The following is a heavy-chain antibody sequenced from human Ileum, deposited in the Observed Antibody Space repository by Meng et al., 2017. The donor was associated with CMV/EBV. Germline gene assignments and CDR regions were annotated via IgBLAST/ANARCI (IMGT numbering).Heavy chain of an antibody. D-gene: IGHD5-24*01. J-gene: IGHJ4*02. CDR2: INHSGST. CDR1: GGSFSGYY. CDR3: ARGRRDGYNNPPLDY. Sequence: QVKLRKGGAGLLKPSETLSLTCAVYGGSFSGYYWSWIRQPPGKGLEWIGEINHSGSTNYNPSLKSRVTISVDTSKNQFSLKLSSVTAADTAVYYCARGRRDGYNNPPLDYWGQGTLVTVFS. V-gene: IGHV4-34*01.